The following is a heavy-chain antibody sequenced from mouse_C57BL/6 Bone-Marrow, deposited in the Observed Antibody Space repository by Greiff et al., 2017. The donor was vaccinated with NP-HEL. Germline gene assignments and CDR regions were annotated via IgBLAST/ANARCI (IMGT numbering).Heavy chain of an antibody. Sequence: VQLQQSGAELVRPGASVTLSCKASGYTFTDYEMHWVKQTPVHGLEWIGAIDPETGGTAYNQKVKGKAILTADKSSSTAYMELRSLTSEDSAVYYCTRDYGNYVHYWYFDVWGTGTTVTVSS. CDR1: GYTFTDYE. J-gene: IGHJ1*03. CDR3: TRDYGNYVHYWYFDV. CDR2: IDPETGGT. V-gene: IGHV1-15*01. D-gene: IGHD2-1*01.